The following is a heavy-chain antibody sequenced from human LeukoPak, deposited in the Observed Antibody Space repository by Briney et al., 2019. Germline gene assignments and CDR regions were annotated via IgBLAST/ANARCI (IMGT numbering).Heavy chain of an antibody. V-gene: IGHV3-20*01. CDR2: INWNGGST. CDR3: ARRSGYYDSSGYYGYYMGV. D-gene: IGHD3-22*01. J-gene: IGHJ6*03. Sequence: GGSLRLSCAASGFTFDDYGMSWVRQAPGKGLEWVSGINWNGGSTGYADSVKGRFTISRDNAKNSLYLQMNSLRAEDTALYHCARRSGYYDSSGYYGYYMGVWGKGTTVPV. CDR1: GFTFDDYG.